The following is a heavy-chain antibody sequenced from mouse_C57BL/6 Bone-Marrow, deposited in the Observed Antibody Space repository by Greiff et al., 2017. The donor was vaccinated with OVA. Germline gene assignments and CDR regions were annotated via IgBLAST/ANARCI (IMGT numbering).Heavy chain of an antibody. V-gene: IGHV1-69*01. D-gene: IGHD1-1*01. CDR2: IDPSDSYT. CDR3: AVLLRYWYFDV. CDR1: GYTFTSYW. J-gene: IGHJ1*03. Sequence: QVQLQQPGAELVMPGASVKLSCKASGYTFTSYWMHWVKQRPGQGLEWIGEIDPSDSYTNYHQKFKGKSTLTVDKSSSTAYMQLSSLTSEDSAVYYCAVLLRYWYFDVWGTGTTVTVSS.